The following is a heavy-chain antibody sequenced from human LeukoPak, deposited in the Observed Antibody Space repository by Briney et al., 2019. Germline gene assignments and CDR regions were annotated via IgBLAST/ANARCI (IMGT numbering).Heavy chain of an antibody. D-gene: IGHD2-15*01. Sequence: GASVKVSCKASGYTFTSYGISWVRQAPGQGLEWMGWMNPNSGNTGYAQKFQGRVTMTRNTSISTAYMELSSLRSEDTAVYYCARGGCSGGSCQFDYWGQGTLVTVSS. CDR1: GYTFTSYG. J-gene: IGHJ4*02. CDR3: ARGGCSGGSCQFDY. V-gene: IGHV1-8*02. CDR2: MNPNSGNT.